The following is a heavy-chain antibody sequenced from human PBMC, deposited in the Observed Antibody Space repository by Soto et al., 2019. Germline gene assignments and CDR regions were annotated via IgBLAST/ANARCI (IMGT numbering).Heavy chain of an antibody. J-gene: IGHJ4*02. CDR2: INHSGST. D-gene: IGHD6-19*01. Sequence: PSETLSLTCAVYGGSFSGYYWSWIRQPPGKGLEWIGEINHSGSTNYNPSLKSRVTISVDTSKNQFSLKLSSVTAADTAVYYCARGPQWLVSSEINFDYWGQGTLVTVSS. V-gene: IGHV4-34*01. CDR3: ARGPQWLVSSEINFDY. CDR1: GGSFSGYY.